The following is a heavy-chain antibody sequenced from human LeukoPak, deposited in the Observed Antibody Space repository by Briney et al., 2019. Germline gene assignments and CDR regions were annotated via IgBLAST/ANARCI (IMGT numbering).Heavy chain of an antibody. Sequence: ASVKVSCKAPGYTFTRCTITWVRQAPGQGLEWMGWISAYNGDTNYAQIIQDRVTMTTDTSTTTAYMELRSLRSDDTAVYFCARVGPSIIGRPTNSDYYYYHMDVWGTGTAVTVSS. V-gene: IGHV1-18*01. CDR2: ISAYNGDT. J-gene: IGHJ6*03. CDR1: GYTFTRCT. CDR3: ARVGPSIIGRPTNSDYYYYHMDV. D-gene: IGHD6-6*01.